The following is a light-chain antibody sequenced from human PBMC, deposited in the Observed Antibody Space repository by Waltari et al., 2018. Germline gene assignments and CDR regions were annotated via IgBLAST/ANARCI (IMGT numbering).Light chain of an antibody. CDR1: GPRTFY. Sequence: SSELTQEPAVSVALGQTVRITCQGGGPRTFYANWYQQKPGQAPLLVSYDENNRPTGIPDRFSGSRSGNTASLTISGAQAEDEADYYCNTRDISGDHLVFGSGTKVTVL. J-gene: IGLJ1*01. CDR3: NTRDISGDHLV. V-gene: IGLV3-19*01. CDR2: DEN.